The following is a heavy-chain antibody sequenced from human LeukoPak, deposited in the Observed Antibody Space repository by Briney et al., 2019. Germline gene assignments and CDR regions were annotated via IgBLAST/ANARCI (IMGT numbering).Heavy chain of an antibody. Sequence: GGSLRPSCAASGFTFSSYTMNWVRQAPGEGLEWVSTVSGSSNIHYSDSVKGRFTISRDNARNSLYLQMNSLRDEDTAVYYCARDGLHTAHLDYWGQGTLVTVSS. CDR3: ARDGLHTAHLDY. CDR2: VSGSSNI. V-gene: IGHV3-48*02. D-gene: IGHD5-18*01. CDR1: GFTFSSYT. J-gene: IGHJ4*02.